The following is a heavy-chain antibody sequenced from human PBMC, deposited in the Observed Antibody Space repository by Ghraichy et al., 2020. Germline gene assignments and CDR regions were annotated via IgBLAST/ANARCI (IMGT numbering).Heavy chain of an antibody. D-gene: IGHD3-3*01. CDR2: IYYSGST. CDR3: ARAPRITIFGVVPFDY. Sequence: SETLSLTCTVSGGSISSGGYYWSWIRQHPGKGLEWIGYIYYSGSTYYNPSLKSRVTISVDTSKNQFSLKLSSVTAADTAVYYCARAPRITIFGVVPFDYWGQGTLVTVSS. CDR1: GGSISSGGYY. V-gene: IGHV4-31*03. J-gene: IGHJ4*02.